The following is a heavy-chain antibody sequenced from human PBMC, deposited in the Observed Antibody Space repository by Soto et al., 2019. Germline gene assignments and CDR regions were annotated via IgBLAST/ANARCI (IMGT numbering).Heavy chain of an antibody. CDR1: GYTFTSYD. J-gene: IGHJ4*02. CDR3: ARGAYIVVVPAAMPHDY. V-gene: IGHV1-8*01. CDR2: MNPSTGNT. D-gene: IGHD2-2*01. Sequence: VKVSCKASGYTFTSYDIIWVRQATGQGLEWMGWMNPSTGNTDSAEKFQGGLTMTRDTSASTAYMELSSLRSEDTAVYYCARGAYIVVVPAAMPHDYWGQGTLVTVSS.